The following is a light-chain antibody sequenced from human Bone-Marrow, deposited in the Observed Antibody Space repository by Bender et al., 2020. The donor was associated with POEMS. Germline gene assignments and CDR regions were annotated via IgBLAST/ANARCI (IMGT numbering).Light chain of an antibody. V-gene: IGLV2-23*02. J-gene: IGLJ2*01. CDR2: EVT. CDR3: CSYAGGTSVL. CDR1: SSGLGSYNL. Sequence: QSALTQPASVSGSPGQSVTISCTGTSSGLGSYNLVSWYQHHPGEAPKMIIYEVTKRPSGVSNRFSGSKSGNTASLTISGLQSDDEADYYCCSYAGGTSVLFGGGTKVTVL.